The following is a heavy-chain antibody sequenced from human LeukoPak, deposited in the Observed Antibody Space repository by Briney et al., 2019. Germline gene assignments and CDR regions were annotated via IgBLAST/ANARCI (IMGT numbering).Heavy chain of an antibody. CDR3: ARAFRTNEYFQH. CDR2: ISSISSTI. Sequence: GGSLRLSCAASGFTFSSYSMNWVRQAPGKGLEWVSYISSISSTIYYVDSVKGRFTISRDNAKNSLYLQMNSLRAEDTAVYYCARAFRTNEYFQHWGQGTLVTVSS. V-gene: IGHV3-48*01. D-gene: IGHD1-1*01. J-gene: IGHJ1*01. CDR1: GFTFSSYS.